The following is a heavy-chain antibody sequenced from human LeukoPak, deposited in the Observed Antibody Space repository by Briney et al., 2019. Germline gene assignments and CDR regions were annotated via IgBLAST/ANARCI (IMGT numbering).Heavy chain of an antibody. CDR1: GFTFSSYG. D-gene: IGHD2-15*01. CDR3: ASMLGYCSGGSCSVVDY. CDR2: IRYDGSNK. J-gene: IGHJ4*02. V-gene: IGHV3-30*02. Sequence: PGGSLRLPCAASGFTFSSYGMHWVRQAPGKGLEWVAFIRYDGSNKYYADSVKGRFTISRDNSKNTLYLQMNSLRAEDTAVYYCASMLGYCSGGSCSVVDYWGQGTLVTVSS.